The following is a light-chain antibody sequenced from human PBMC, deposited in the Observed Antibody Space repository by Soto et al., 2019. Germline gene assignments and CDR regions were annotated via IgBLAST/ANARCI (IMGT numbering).Light chain of an antibody. CDR3: QQRSNWPGFT. V-gene: IGKV3-11*01. J-gene: IGKJ3*01. CDR1: QSVSSY. CDR2: DAS. Sequence: EIVLTQSPATLSLSPGESATLSCRASQSVSSYLAWYQQKPGQAPRLLIYDASNGATGIPAKFSGSGSGTDFTLTISSLEPEDFAVYYCQQRSNWPGFTFGPGTKVDIK.